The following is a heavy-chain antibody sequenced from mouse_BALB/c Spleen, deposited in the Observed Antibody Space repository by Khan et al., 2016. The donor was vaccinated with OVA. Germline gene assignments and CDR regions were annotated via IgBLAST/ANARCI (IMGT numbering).Heavy chain of an antibody. CDR1: GYSITSDYA. CDR3: ARVHGGDFDY. V-gene: IGHV3-2*02. J-gene: IGHJ2*01. CDR2: ISYSGNT. Sequence: EVQLQESGPGLVKPSQSLSLTCTVPGYSITSDYAWNWIRQFPGNKLEWLGYISYSGNTKYNPSLKSRISVTRDTSKNQFFLQLNSVTTEDTATYYCARVHGGDFDYWGQGTTLTVSS.